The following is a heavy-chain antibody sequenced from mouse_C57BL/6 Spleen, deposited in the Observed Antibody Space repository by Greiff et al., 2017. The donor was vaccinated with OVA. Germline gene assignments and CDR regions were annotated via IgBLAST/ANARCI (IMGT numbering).Heavy chain of an antibody. J-gene: IGHJ3*01. CDR3: ARHEEGTGTLAY. V-gene: IGHV1-62-2*01. CDR1: GYTFTEYT. Sequence: QVQLQQSGAELVKPGASVKLSCKASGYTFTEYTIHWVKLRSGQGLEWIGWFYPGSGRRKYNEKFKDKATLTAYKSSSTVYMELSRLTSDVSAVYFCARHEEGTGTLAYWGQGTLVTVSA. CDR2: FYPGSGRR. D-gene: IGHD4-1*01.